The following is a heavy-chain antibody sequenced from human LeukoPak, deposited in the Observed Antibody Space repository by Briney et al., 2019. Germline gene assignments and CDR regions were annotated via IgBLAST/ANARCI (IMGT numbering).Heavy chain of an antibody. CDR3: ASARIEAAGSIDY. CDR2: INHRASI. J-gene: IGHJ4*02. D-gene: IGHD6-13*01. Sequence: SETLSLTCAVSGGSFSGYYWSWIRQTPGKGLQRIGGINHRASINYNPSLKSRVAISVDTSKNQFSLKLSSVTVADTAVYYCASARIEAAGSIDYWGQGTLVTVSS. CDR1: GGSFSGYY. V-gene: IGHV4-34*01.